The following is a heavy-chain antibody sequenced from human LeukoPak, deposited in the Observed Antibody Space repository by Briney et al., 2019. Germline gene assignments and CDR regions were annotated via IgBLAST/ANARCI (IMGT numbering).Heavy chain of an antibody. CDR3: VRDGGVSGYDLLDY. CDR1: GFTFSNYW. Sequence: GGSLRLSCAASGFTFSNYWRTWVRQPPGKGLEWLANINQDGSEEHYMDSVKARFTISGDNAKNSLSLQMNSLRAEDTAVYYCVRDGGVSGYDLLDYWGQGTLVTVSS. V-gene: IGHV3-7*01. CDR2: INQDGSEE. D-gene: IGHD5-12*01. J-gene: IGHJ4*02.